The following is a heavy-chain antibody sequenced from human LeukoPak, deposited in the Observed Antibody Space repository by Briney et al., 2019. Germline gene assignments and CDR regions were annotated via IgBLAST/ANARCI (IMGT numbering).Heavy chain of an antibody. D-gene: IGHD6-13*01. CDR3: ARSWYGMDV. J-gene: IGHJ6*02. CDR1: GYTFTGSR. V-gene: IGHV1-2*02. Sequence: ASVKVSCKASGYTFTGSRMQWARQAPGQGLEWMRWINPSNGDTNSEQKFQGRVTMTRDTSISTVYMELSRLTSDDTAVYYCARSWYGMDVWGQGTTVIVSS. CDR2: INPSNGDT.